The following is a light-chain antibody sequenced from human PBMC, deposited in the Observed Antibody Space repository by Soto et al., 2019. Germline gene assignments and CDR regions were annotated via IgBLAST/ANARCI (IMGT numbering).Light chain of an antibody. CDR3: QQYGRSPFT. CDR2: AAS. CDR1: QSVADNY. V-gene: IGKV3-20*01. J-gene: IGKJ3*01. Sequence: EIVLTQSPGTLSLSPGERATLSCRASQSVADNYLAWYQQKPGQAPRLLIYAASRRATGIPDRFSASGSGTDFTLTISRLEPEDFAVYYCQQYGRSPFTFGPGTKVDIK.